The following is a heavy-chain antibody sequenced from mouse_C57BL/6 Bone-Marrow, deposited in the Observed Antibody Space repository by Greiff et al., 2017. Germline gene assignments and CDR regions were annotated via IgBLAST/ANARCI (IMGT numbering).Heavy chain of an antibody. J-gene: IGHJ2*01. CDR1: GYTFTDYY. D-gene: IGHD2-3*01. V-gene: IGHV1-26*01. Sequence: EVQLQQSGPELVKPGASVKISCKASGYTFTDYYMNWVKQSHGKSLEWIGDINPNNGGTSYNQKFKGKATLTVDKSSSTAYMELRSLTSEDSAVYYCARRIYYDGYYLYYCGDWGQGATLTVST. CDR3: ARRIYYDGYYLYYCGD. CDR2: INPNNGGT.